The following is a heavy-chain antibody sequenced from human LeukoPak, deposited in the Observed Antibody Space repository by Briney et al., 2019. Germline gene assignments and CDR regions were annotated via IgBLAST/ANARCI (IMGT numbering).Heavy chain of an antibody. CDR3: ARQGYSSSWTFDY. J-gene: IGHJ4*02. Sequence: SVKVSCKASGGTFSSYAISWVRQAPGQGLEWMGGIIPIFGTANYAQKFQGRVTITTDESTSTAYMELSSLRSEDTAVYYCARQGYSSSWTFDYWGQGTLVTVSS. CDR2: IIPIFGTA. D-gene: IGHD6-13*01. V-gene: IGHV1-69*05. CDR1: GGTFSSYA.